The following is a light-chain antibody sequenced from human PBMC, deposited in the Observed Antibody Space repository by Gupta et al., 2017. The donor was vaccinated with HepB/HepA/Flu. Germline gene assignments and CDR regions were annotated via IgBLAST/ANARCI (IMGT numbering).Light chain of an antibody. V-gene: IGLV1-47*01. Sequence: QSVLPQPPTASGTPGPRVTISCSASSAGVENHYVYWYQQLPGKAPKLLIYKNNNRPSGVSDRFSGSKSGTSASLAISGLRSEDEADYYCAICDDSLTGLFGGGTKLTVL. CDR3: AICDDSLTGL. J-gene: IGLJ2*01. CDR2: KNN. CDR1: SAGVENHY.